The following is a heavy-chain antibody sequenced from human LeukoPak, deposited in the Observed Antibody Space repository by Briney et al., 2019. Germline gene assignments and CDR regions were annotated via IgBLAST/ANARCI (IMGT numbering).Heavy chain of an antibody. V-gene: IGHV4-34*01. CDR3: ARGGEFRDGYNFSDDY. CDR1: GGSFSGYY. CDR2: INHSGST. J-gene: IGHJ4*02. Sequence: SETLSLTCAVYGGSFSGYYWSWIRQPPGKGLEWIGEINHSGSTNYNPSLKSRVTISVDTSKNQFSLKLSSVTAADTAVYYCARGGEFRDGYNFSDDYWGQGTLVTVSS. D-gene: IGHD5-24*01.